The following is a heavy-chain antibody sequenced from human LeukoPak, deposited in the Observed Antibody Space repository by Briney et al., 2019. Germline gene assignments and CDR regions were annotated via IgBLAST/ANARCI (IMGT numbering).Heavy chain of an antibody. Sequence: ASVKVSCKASGYTFAGQYMHWVRQAPGQGLEWMWWISLNSGGRNYAQKFQGRVTMTRDTSISTVYMELSRMRSDATAVYYCAKGGGPYGDYYWYFDLWGRGTLVIVSS. CDR1: GYTFAGQY. V-gene: IGHV1-2*02. CDR2: ISLNSGGR. CDR3: AKGGGPYGDYYWYFDL. D-gene: IGHD4-17*01. J-gene: IGHJ2*01.